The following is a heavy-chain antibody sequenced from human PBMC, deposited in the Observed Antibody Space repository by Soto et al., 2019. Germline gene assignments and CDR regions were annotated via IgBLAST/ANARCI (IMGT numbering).Heavy chain of an antibody. CDR1: GFTFSSCG. D-gene: IGHD6-13*01. J-gene: IGHJ1*01. V-gene: IGHV3-30*03. CDR3: ALPPYGSSSWYGYFQH. Sequence: QVQLVESGGGVVQPGRSLRLSCAASGFTFSSCGMHWVRQAPGKGLEWVAVISYDGSNKYYVDSVKGRFTISRDNSKNPMYLQMNSLRAEDTAVYYCALPPYGSSSWYGYFQHWGQGTLVTVSS. CDR2: ISYDGSNK.